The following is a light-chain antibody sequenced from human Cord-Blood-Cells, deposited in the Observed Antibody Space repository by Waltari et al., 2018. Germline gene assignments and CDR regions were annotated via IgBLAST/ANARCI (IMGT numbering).Light chain of an antibody. CDR3: QQYNSYSRT. V-gene: IGKV1-5*03. J-gene: IGKJ1*01. CDR2: KAS. CDR1: QSISSW. Sequence: DIQMTQSPSTLHASVGDRVTITCRASQSISSWLAWYQQKPGKAPKLLIYKASSLERGVPSRFSGSGAGTEFTLTISSLQPDDFATYYCQQYNSYSRTFGQGTKVEIK.